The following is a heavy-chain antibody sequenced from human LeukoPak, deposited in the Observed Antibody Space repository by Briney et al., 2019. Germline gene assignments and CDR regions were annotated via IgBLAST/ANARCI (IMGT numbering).Heavy chain of an antibody. CDR3: ARLETYDSTLDY. D-gene: IGHD3-22*01. J-gene: IGHJ4*02. CDR1: GDSITTSSYY. V-gene: IGHV4-39*01. CDR2: IYYSGST. Sequence: SETLSLTCTVSGDSITTSSYYWGWIRQPPGKGLEWIGNIYYSGSTYYNPSLKSRVTISVDTSKNQFSLWLGSVTAADTAVYYCARLETYDSTLDYWGQGTLVTVSS.